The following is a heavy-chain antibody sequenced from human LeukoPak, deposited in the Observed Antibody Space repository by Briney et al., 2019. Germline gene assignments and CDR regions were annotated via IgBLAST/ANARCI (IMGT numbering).Heavy chain of an antibody. CDR3: AKDRAAAGSAFDY. V-gene: IGHV1-46*01. Sequence: ASVKVSCKASGYTFSSYYMHWVRQSPGQGLEWMGIINPSGGSTRYAQKFQGRVTMTRDMSTSKVYMELSSLRSEDTAVYYCAKDRAAAGSAFDYWGQGTLVTVSS. CDR1: GYTFSSYY. CDR2: INPSGGST. D-gene: IGHD6-13*01. J-gene: IGHJ4*02.